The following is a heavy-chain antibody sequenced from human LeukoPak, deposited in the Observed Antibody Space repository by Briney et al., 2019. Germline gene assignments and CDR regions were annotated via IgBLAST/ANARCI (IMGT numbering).Heavy chain of an antibody. CDR3: ARDPLGDRDTIHYYYYRDV. D-gene: IGHD5-18*01. J-gene: IGHJ6*03. CDR1: GGTFSSYA. V-gene: IGHV1-69*05. CDR2: IIPIFGTA. Sequence: ASVKVSCKASGGTFSSYAISWVRQAPGQGLEWMGGIIPIFGTANYAQKFQGRVTITTDESTSTAYMELSSLRSEDTAVYYCARDPLGDRDTIHYYYYRDVGGKGTTATAPS.